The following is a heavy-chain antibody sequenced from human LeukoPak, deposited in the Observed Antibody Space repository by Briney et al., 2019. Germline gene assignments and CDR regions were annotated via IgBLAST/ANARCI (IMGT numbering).Heavy chain of an antibody. CDR1: GYTFTSYG. Sequence: ASVKVSCKASGYTFTSYGISWVRQAPGQGLEWMGWISAYNGNTNYAQKLQGRVTMTTDTSTSTAYMELRSLRSDDTAVYYCAREHRIAAAGRTPDYWGQGTLVTVFS. CDR2: ISAYNGNT. D-gene: IGHD6-13*01. V-gene: IGHV1-18*01. J-gene: IGHJ4*02. CDR3: AREHRIAAAGRTPDY.